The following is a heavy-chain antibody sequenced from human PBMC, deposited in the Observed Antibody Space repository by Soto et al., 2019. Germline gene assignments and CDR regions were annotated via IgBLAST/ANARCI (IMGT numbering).Heavy chain of an antibody. CDR3: AHAETHYYDSSGYYYGY. Sequence: GSGPTLVNPTQTLTLTCTFSGFSLSTSGVGVGWIRQPPGKALEWLALIYWNDDKRYSPSLKSRLTITKDTSKNQVVLTMTNMDPVDTATYYCAHAETHYYDSSGYYYGYWGQGTLVTVSS. CDR1: GFSLSTSGVG. V-gene: IGHV2-5*01. CDR2: IYWNDDK. J-gene: IGHJ4*02. D-gene: IGHD3-22*01.